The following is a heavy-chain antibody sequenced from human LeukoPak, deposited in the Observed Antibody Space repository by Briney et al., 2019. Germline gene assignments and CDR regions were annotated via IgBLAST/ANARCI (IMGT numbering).Heavy chain of an antibody. D-gene: IGHD3-10*01. CDR1: GYSISSGYS. V-gene: IGHV4-38-2*01. Sequence: SETLSLTCAVSGYSISSGYSWGWIRQPPGKGLEWIGYIYHSGSTYYNPSLKSRVTISVDTSKNQFSLKLSSVTAADTAVYYCARTNYYGSGNSAKFDYWGQGTLVTVS. CDR2: IYHSGST. CDR3: ARTNYYGSGNSAKFDY. J-gene: IGHJ4*02.